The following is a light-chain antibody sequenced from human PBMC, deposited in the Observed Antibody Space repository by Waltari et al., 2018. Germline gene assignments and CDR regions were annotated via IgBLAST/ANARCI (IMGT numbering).Light chain of an antibody. V-gene: IGKV3-11*01. J-gene: IGKJ2*01. CDR3: QQRSSWPYT. CDR2: DAS. CDR1: QSVSSY. Sequence: EIVLTQSPATLSLSPGERATLSCRASQSVSSYLAWYQQKPAQAPRLLIYDASNRATGIPARFSASGSGTDFTLTLSSLEPEDFAVYYCQQRSSWPYTFGQGTKLEIK.